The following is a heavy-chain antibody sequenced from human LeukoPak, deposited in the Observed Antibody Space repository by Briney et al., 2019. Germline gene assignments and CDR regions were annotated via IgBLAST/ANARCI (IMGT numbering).Heavy chain of an antibody. CDR3: ARWYYDILTGYLKGPFDY. V-gene: IGHV4-59*01. Sequence: TSETLSLTCTVSGGSISSYYWSWIRQPPGKGLEWIGYIYYSGSTNYNPSLKSRVPISVDTSKNQFSLKLSSVTAADTAVYYCARWYYDILTGYLKGPFDYWGQGTLVTVSS. CDR2: IYYSGST. CDR1: GGSISSYY. D-gene: IGHD3-9*01. J-gene: IGHJ4*02.